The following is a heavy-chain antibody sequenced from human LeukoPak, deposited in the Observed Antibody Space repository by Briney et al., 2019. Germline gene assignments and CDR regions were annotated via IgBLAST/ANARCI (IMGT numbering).Heavy chain of an antibody. J-gene: IGHJ4*02. Sequence: GGSLRLSCAVSGFTVSSNYMSWVRQAPGKGLEWVSVIYDGGSTDYAESVKGRFTISRDNSKNTLYLQMNSLRAEDTAVYYCTTRRNPYYYGSGSYSYQFDYWGQGTLVTVS. V-gene: IGHV3-53*01. D-gene: IGHD3-10*01. CDR3: TTRRNPYYYGSGSYSYQFDY. CDR2: IYDGGST. CDR1: GFTVSSNY.